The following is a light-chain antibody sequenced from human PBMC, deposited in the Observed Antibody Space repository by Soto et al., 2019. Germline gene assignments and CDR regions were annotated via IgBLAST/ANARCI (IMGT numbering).Light chain of an antibody. CDR3: QQYSRLPRT. V-gene: IGKV3-20*01. CDR1: QSVSSNY. J-gene: IGKJ1*01. Sequence: EIVLTQSPGTLSVSPGESATLACRASQSVSSNYLAWYQQKPGQPPRLLIYGASSRATGIPDRFSGSGSGADFTLTILRLEPEDFAVYYCQQYSRLPRTFRQGTRVDIK. CDR2: GAS.